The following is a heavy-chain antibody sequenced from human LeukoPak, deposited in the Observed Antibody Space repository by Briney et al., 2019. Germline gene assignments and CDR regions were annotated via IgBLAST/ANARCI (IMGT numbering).Heavy chain of an antibody. Sequence: SETLSLTCTVSGGSISSGDYYWSWIRQPPGKGLEWIGYIYYSGSTYYNPSLKCRVTISVDTSKNQFSLKLSSVTAADTAVYYCARDSWYYYGSGSNNNWGQGTLVTVSS. J-gene: IGHJ4*02. CDR3: ARDSWYYYGSGSNNN. D-gene: IGHD3-10*01. V-gene: IGHV4-30-4*08. CDR1: GGSISSGDYY. CDR2: IYYSGST.